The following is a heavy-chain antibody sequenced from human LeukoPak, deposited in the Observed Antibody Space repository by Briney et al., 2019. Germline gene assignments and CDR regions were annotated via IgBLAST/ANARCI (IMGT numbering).Heavy chain of an antibody. V-gene: IGHV4-39*07. CDR3: ARYLSPRYCSSTSCYAVAFDY. CDR1: GGSISSSSYY. J-gene: IGHJ4*02. CDR2: IFYSGST. D-gene: IGHD2-2*01. Sequence: PSQTLSLTCTVSGGSISSSSYYWGWIRQPPGKGLEWIGSIFYSGSTYYNPSLQSRVTISVDTSKNQFSLKLSSVTAADTAVYYCARYLSPRYCSSTSCYAVAFDYWGQGTLVTVSS.